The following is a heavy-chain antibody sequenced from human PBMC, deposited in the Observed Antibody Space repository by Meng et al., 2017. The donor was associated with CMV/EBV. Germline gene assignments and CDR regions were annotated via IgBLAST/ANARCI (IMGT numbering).Heavy chain of an antibody. CDR2: ISSSSSYI. V-gene: IGHV3-21*01. CDR3: ARPWGEMTPVTTAQYGMDV. Sequence: GESLKISCAASGFTFSSYSMNWVRQAPGKGLEWVSSISSSSSYIYYADSVKGRFTISRDNAKNSLYLQMNSVRAEDTAVYYGARPWGEMTPVTTAQYGMDVWGQGTTVTVSS. CDR1: GFTFSSYS. J-gene: IGHJ6*02. D-gene: IGHD4-11*01.